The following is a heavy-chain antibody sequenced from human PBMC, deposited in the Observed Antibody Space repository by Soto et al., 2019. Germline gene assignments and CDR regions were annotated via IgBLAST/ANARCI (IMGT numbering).Heavy chain of an antibody. CDR1: GDSITSGGYY. J-gene: IGHJ5*02. V-gene: IGHV4-31*03. CDR3: ARVPGP. CDR2: VYHSGST. Sequence: LSLTCNVSGDSITSGGYYWSWIRQQPGKGLEWIGYVYHSGSTYYNPSLKSRITMSLDTSKNQFSLKLSSVTAADTAVYYCARVPGPWGQGTLVTVSS.